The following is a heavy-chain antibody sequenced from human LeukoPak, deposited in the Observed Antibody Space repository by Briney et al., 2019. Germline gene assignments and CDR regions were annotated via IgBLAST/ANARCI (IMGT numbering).Heavy chain of an antibody. CDR1: GYTFTDYY. Sequence: ASVKYSCKAAGYTFTDYYMHWVRQAPGQGLEWMGLINPSDGGTTYSKKFQGRVTMTRDTSTSTVFMELSSLRSEDTAVFYCARDANWNPSYYFDYWGQGTPVGVSS. CDR2: INPSDGGT. J-gene: IGHJ4*02. CDR3: ARDANWNPSYYFDY. D-gene: IGHD1-20*01. V-gene: IGHV1-46*01.